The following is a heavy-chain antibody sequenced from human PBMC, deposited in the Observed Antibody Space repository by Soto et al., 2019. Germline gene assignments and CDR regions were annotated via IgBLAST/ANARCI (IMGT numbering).Heavy chain of an antibody. CDR2: IYYSGST. CDR1: GASISSGDYY. D-gene: IGHD3-22*01. V-gene: IGHV4-30-4*01. CDR3: ARASYDSSTYYLDY. J-gene: IGHJ4*02. Sequence: QVQLQESGPGLVKPSQTLSLTCTVSGASISSGDYYWTWIRQPPGKGLEWIGSIYYSGSTYYNPSLKSRVTISVDTSNTQFSLKLSSVTAADTAVYYCARASYDSSTYYLDYWGQGTLVTVSS.